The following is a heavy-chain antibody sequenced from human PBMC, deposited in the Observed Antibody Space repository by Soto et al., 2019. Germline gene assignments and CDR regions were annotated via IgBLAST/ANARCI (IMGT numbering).Heavy chain of an antibody. CDR3: ARDLRRTYSSGWYYFDY. CDR2: IIPIFGTA. CDR1: GGTFSSYA. D-gene: IGHD6-19*01. V-gene: IGHV1-69*13. J-gene: IGHJ4*02. Sequence: SVKVSCKASGGTFSSYAISWVRQAPGQGLEWMGGIIPIFGTANYAQKFQGRVTITADESTSTAYMELSSLRSEDTAVYYCARDLRRTYSSGWYYFDYWGQGTLVTVSS.